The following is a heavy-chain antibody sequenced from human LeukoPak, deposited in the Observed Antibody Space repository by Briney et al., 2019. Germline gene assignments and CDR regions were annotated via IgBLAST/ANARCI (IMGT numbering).Heavy chain of an antibody. V-gene: IGHV4-38-2*01. CDR2: IYHSGKT. CDR1: SYSISSGYY. Sequence: SETLSLNCAVSSYSISSGYYWGWIRQPPGKGLEWIASIYHSGKTHYNPSLKSRVTLSVDTSKNQFSLKLSSVTAADTAVYYCARLINDYGDLNYFDYWGQGTLVTVSS. D-gene: IGHD4-17*01. J-gene: IGHJ4*02. CDR3: ARLINDYGDLNYFDY.